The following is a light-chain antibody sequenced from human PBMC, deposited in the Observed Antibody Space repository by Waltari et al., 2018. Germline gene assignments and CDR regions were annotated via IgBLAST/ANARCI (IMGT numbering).Light chain of an antibody. CDR3: QQRYKWPLT. CDR2: DSS. V-gene: IGKV3-11*01. CDR1: QSVSTY. Sequence: IVFTQSPATLSLSPGERATVSCRASQSVSTYLPWYQQRPGQASTLLIYDSSNRATDIPARFSGSGSETDVTLTSSSLEPEDFAVYYCQQRYKWPLTFGGGSKVEI. J-gene: IGKJ4*02.